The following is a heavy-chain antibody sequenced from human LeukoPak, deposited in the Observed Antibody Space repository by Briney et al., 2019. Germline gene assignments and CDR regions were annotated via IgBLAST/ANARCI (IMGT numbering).Heavy chain of an antibody. J-gene: IGHJ4*02. CDR1: GFTFSSYG. CDR2: ISGSGGST. CDR3: AKVWTAYSDDYFDY. Sequence: GGSLRLSCAASGFTFSSYGMSRVRQAPGKGLECGSSISGSGGSTNHADSVKGRFTISRDNSKNTLYLQMNSLRSEDTAVYYCAKVWTAYSDDYFDYWGQGTLVTVSS. V-gene: IGHV3-23*01. D-gene: IGHD3/OR15-3a*01.